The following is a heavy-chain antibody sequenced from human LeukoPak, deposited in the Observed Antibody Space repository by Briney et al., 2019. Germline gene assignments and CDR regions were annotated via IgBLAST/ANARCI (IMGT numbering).Heavy chain of an antibody. CDR2: INPNSGGT. CDR1: GYTFTGYY. Sequence: GASVKVSCKASGYTFTGYYMHWVRQARGQGLEWMGWINPNSGGTNYAQKFQGRVTMTRDTSISTAYMELSRLRSDDTAVYYCARDSVKIAAAGSYYYGMDVWGQGTTVTVSS. V-gene: IGHV1-2*02. CDR3: ARDSVKIAAAGSYYYGMDV. J-gene: IGHJ6*02. D-gene: IGHD6-13*01.